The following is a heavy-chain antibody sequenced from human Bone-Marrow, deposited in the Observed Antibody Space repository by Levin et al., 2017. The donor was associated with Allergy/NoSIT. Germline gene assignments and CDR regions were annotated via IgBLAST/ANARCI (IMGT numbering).Heavy chain of an antibody. Sequence: NSSETLSLTCTVSGGSISSRGYSWNWIRQPPGKGLEWIGYIYQAGSTYYNPSLKSRVTISIDRSKNQISLKLSSVTAADTAVYYCARGAARDFDYWGLGTLVTVSS. CDR2: IYQAGST. V-gene: IGHV4-30-2*01. CDR3: ARGAARDFDY. CDR1: GGSISSRGYS. J-gene: IGHJ4*02.